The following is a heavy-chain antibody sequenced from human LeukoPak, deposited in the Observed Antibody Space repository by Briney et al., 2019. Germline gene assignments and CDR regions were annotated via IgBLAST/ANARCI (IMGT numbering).Heavy chain of an antibody. D-gene: IGHD3-22*01. CDR1: GGSISSSSYY. V-gene: IGHV4-39*07. Sequence: PSETLSLTCTVSGGSISSSSYYWGWIRQPPGKGLEWIGSIYYSGSTNYNPSLKSRVTISVDTSKNQFSLKLSSVTAADTAVYYCARVYDSSGYYWGNWFDPWGQGTLVTVSS. J-gene: IGHJ5*02. CDR2: IYYSGST. CDR3: ARVYDSSGYYWGNWFDP.